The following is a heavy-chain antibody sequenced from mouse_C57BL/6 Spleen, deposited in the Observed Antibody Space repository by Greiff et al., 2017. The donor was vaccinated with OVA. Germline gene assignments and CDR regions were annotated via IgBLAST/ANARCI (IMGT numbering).Heavy chain of an antibody. D-gene: IGHD1-1*01. CDR1: GFSFTSYG. Sequence: VQLQQSGPGLVQPSQSLSITCTVSGFSFTSYGVHWVRQSPGKGLEWLGVIWRGGSTDYNAAFMSRLSITKDNSKSQVFFKMNSLQADDTAIYYCAKNYYGSSYYFDYWGQGTTLTVSS. J-gene: IGHJ2*01. CDR3: AKNYYGSSYYFDY. V-gene: IGHV2-5*01. CDR2: IWRGGST.